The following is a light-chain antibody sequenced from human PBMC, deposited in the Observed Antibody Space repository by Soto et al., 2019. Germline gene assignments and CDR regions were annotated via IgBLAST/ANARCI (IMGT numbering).Light chain of an antibody. J-gene: IGKJ1*01. Sequence: DVVMTQSPVSLPVTLGQPASISCRSSESLVYSDGITYLSWFQQRPGHSPRRLIYKVSDRDSGVPDRFRGSGSGTDFTLKISRVEAEDVGVYYCMQRTHWPRTFGQGTKVDIK. CDR1: ESLVYSDGITY. V-gene: IGKV2-30*01. CDR3: MQRTHWPRT. CDR2: KVS.